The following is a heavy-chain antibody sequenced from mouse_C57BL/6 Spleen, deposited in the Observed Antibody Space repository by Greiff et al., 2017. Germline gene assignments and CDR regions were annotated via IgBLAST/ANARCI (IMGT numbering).Heavy chain of an antibody. CDR2: INPNNGGT. CDR3: AREGNYYDSRLYYFDY. D-gene: IGHD1-1*01. V-gene: IGHV1-26*01. CDR1: GYTFTDYY. J-gene: IGHJ2*01. Sequence: VQLQQSGPELVKPGASVKISCKASGYTFTDYYMNWVKQSHGKSLEWIGDINPNNGGTSYNQKFKGKATLTVDKSSSPAYMELRSLTSEDSAVYYCAREGNYYDSRLYYFDYWGQGTTLTVSS.